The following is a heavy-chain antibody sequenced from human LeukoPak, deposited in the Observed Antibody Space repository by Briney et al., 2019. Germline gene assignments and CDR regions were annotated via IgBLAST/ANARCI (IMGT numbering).Heavy chain of an antibody. D-gene: IGHD4-17*01. V-gene: IGHV4-31*03. CDR3: ARDRATVTSHYSGMDV. CDR1: GGPISSDGYY. J-gene: IGHJ6*02. Sequence: SETLPLTCSVSGGPISSDGYYYNWIRQYPGKGLEWIGYIYYTGSTYYNPSLKSRASISVDSSKNQLSLKLTSVTAADTAVYYCARDRATVTSHYSGMDVWGQGTTVTVSS. CDR2: IYYTGST.